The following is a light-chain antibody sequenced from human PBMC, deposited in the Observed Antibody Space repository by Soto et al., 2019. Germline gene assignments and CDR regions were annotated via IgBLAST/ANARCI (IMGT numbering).Light chain of an antibody. CDR2: EVS. CDR3: SSYTGSSTLYV. V-gene: IGLV1-40*01. Sequence: HSVLTQPPSVSGAPGQRVSISCPGSSTNIGAGYGVHWYQQRPGTAPKLMIFEVSNRPSGVSYRFSGSKSGNTASLTISGLQAEDEADYYCSSYTGSSTLYVFGTGTKVTVL. CDR1: STNIGAGYG. J-gene: IGLJ1*01.